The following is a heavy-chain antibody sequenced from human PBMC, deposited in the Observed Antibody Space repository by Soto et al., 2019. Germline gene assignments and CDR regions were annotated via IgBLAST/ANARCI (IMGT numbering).Heavy chain of an antibody. CDR2: ISDDGSTT. CDR1: GFTFSAYW. CDR3: TRGPRVSSTGTGAH. Sequence: GGSLRLSCEVSGFTFSAYWMHWVRQVPGKGLIWVSRISDDGSTTTYADSVKGRFTISRDSAKNTLYLQMNSLRADDTGLYYCTRGPRVSSTGTGAHWGQGTLVTVSS. J-gene: IGHJ4*02. V-gene: IGHV3-74*01. D-gene: IGHD1-1*01.